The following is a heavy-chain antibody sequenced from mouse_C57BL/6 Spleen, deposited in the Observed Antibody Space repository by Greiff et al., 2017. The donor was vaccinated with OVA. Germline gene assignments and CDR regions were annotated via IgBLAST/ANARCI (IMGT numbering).Heavy chain of an antibody. CDR2: ISSGGSYT. V-gene: IGHV5-6*01. Sequence: EVKLVESGGDLVKPGGSLKLSCAASGFTFSSYGMSWVRQTPDKRLEWVATISSGGSYTYYPDSVKGRFTISRDNAKNTLYLQMSSLKSEDTAMYYCARQDYGSHYFDYWGQGTTLTVSS. D-gene: IGHD1-1*01. CDR3: ARQDYGSHYFDY. J-gene: IGHJ2*01. CDR1: GFTFSSYG.